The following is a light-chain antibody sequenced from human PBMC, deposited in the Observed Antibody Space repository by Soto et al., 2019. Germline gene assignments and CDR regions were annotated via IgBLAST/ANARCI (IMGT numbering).Light chain of an antibody. J-gene: IGLJ2*01. Sequence: QLVLTQSPSASASLGASVKLTCTLSSGHSSYAIAWHQQQPEKGPRYLMKVDSDGSHTRGVAIPDRFSGSSSGAERYLTISSLQSEDEADYYCQTWGTGIHVVFGGGTKLTVL. CDR3: QTWGTGIHVV. V-gene: IGLV4-69*01. CDR1: SGHSSYA. CDR2: VDSDGSH.